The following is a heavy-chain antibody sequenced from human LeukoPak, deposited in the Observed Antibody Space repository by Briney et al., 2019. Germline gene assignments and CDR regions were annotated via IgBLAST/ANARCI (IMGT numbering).Heavy chain of an antibody. Sequence: SQALSLTCAVSGGSISSGGYSWSWIRQPPGKGLEWIGYIYHSGSTYYNPSLKSRVTISVDRSKNQFSLKLSSVTAADTAVYYCASFTDGAALFDYWGQGTLVTVSS. CDR1: GGSISSGGYS. J-gene: IGHJ4*02. D-gene: IGHD1-26*01. CDR2: IYHSGST. CDR3: ASFTDGAALFDY. V-gene: IGHV4-30-2*01.